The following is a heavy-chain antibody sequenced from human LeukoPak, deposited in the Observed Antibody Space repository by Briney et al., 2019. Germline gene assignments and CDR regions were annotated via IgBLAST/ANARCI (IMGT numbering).Heavy chain of an antibody. CDR3: ARSYWAHLDY. CDR2: IYYSGST. J-gene: IGHJ4*02. Sequence: SETLSLTCTVSGGSISSYYWSWIRQPPGKGLEWIGYIYYSGSTNYNPSLKSRVTISVDTSKNQFSLKLSSVTAADTAVYYCARSYWAHLDYWGQGTLVTVSS. CDR1: GGSISSYY. D-gene: IGHD2-8*02. V-gene: IGHV4-59*08.